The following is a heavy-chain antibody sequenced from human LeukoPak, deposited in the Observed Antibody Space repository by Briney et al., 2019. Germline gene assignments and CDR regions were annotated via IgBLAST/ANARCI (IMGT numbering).Heavy chain of an antibody. Sequence: ASVKVSCKASGYTFTGYYMHWVRQAPEQGLEWMGWINPNSGGTNYAQKFQGRVTMTRDTSISTAYMELSRLRSDDTAVYYCARLASLYDSSGYYWGDYWGQGTLVTVSS. D-gene: IGHD3-22*01. V-gene: IGHV1-2*02. CDR1: GYTFTGYY. CDR3: ARLASLYDSSGYYWGDY. CDR2: INPNSGGT. J-gene: IGHJ4*02.